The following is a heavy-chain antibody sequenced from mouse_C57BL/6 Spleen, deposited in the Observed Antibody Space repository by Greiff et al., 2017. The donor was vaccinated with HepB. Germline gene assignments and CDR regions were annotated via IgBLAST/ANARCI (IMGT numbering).Heavy chain of an antibody. V-gene: IGHV5-17*01. J-gene: IGHJ4*01. D-gene: IGHD2-4*01. Sequence: EVKLMESGGGLVKPGGSLKLSCAASGFTFSDYGMHWVRQAPEKGLEWVAYISSGSSTIYYADTVKGRFTISRDNAKNTLFLQMTSLRSEDTAMYYCARGYDYENAMDYWGQGTSVTVSS. CDR2: ISSGSSTI. CDR1: GFTFSDYG. CDR3: ARGYDYENAMDY.